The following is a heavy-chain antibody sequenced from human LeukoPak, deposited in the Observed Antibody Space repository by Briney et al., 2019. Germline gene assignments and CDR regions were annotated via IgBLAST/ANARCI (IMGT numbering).Heavy chain of an antibody. CDR3: ARVDGGEWYYFDY. D-gene: IGHD2-8*02. CDR2: INPNNGGT. V-gene: IGHV1-2*02. J-gene: IGHJ4*02. Sequence: ASVKVSCKASGYTFTGYYMHWVRQAPGQGLEWMGWINPNNGGTNYAQKFQGRVTMTLDTSISTGYMELSRLRSDDTAIYFCARVDGGEWYYFDYWGQGTLVTVLS. CDR1: GYTFTGYY.